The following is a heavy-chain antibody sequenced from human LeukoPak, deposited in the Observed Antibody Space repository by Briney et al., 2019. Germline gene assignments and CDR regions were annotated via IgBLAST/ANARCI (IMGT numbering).Heavy chain of an antibody. D-gene: IGHD6-13*01. CDR1: GASVSSGSYS. CDR2: MFYRGST. CDR3: ARSYSSSDHYYYYGMDV. J-gene: IGHJ6*02. V-gene: IGHV4-61*01. Sequence: SETLSLTCTVSGASVSSGSYSWNWIRQPPGKGLEWIGYMFYRGSTNYNPSLKSRVTISVDTSKNRFSLKLSSVTAADTAMYYCARSYSSSDHYYYYGMDVWGQGTTVTVSS.